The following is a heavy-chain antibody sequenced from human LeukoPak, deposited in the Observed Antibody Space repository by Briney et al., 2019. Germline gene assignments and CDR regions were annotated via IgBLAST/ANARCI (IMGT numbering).Heavy chain of an antibody. V-gene: IGHV3-74*01. CDR1: GFPFANTW. CDR2: ITNDGSST. CDR3: VIGGAYGSGS. Sequence: GGSLRLSCAASGFPFANTWMHWVRQAPGKGLVWVSIITNDGSSTNYAGSVKGRFTISRDNAKNTLYPQMNSLRDEDTAVYYCVIGGAYGSGSWGQGTLVTVSS. D-gene: IGHD3-10*01. J-gene: IGHJ4*02.